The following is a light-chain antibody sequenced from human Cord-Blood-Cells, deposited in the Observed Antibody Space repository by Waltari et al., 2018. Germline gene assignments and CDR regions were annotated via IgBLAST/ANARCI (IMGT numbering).Light chain of an antibody. Sequence: QSALTPPASVSGSPGQSTPISCTGTSSDVGSYNIVSWYQQHPGKSPKLMIYEGSKRPSGVSNRFSGSKSGNTASLTISGLQAEDEADYYCCSYAGSSTWVFGGGTKLTVL. V-gene: IGLV2-23*01. CDR3: CSYAGSSTWV. J-gene: IGLJ3*02. CDR1: SSDVGSYNI. CDR2: EGS.